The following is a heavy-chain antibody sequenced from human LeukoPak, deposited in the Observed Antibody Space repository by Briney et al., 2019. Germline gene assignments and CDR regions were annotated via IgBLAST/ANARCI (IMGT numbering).Heavy chain of an antibody. CDR1: GFPVSSNY. CDR3: VRGHNSFDS. D-gene: IGHD5-24*01. CDR2: NRNKDHRFRT. J-gene: IGHJ4*02. Sequence: PGGSLRLSCAPSGFPVSSNYVDWVRQAAGKGLEWVSRNRNKDHRFRTVSAASVNGRFSISRDESKNSLFLQTNSLKIEYTAMYYCVRGHNSFDSWCQGSLVIVSS. V-gene: IGHV3-72*01.